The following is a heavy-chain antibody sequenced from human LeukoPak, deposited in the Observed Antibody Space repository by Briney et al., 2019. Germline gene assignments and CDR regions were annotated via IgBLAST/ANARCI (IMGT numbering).Heavy chain of an antibody. D-gene: IGHD5-12*01. Sequence: SETLSLTCTISGGSVSDYYWSWVRQSPGKGLEWIGYIYHTGSTSYSPSLKSRVTISADTSQNQFSLKLSSVTAADTAVYYCARGSGYVNFDYWGQGTLVTVSS. V-gene: IGHV4-59*02. CDR2: IYHTGST. CDR3: ARGSGYVNFDY. J-gene: IGHJ4*02. CDR1: GGSVSDYY.